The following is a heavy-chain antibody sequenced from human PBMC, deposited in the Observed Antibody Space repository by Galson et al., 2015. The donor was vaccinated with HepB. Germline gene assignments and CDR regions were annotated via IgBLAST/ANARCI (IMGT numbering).Heavy chain of an antibody. D-gene: IGHD3-22*01. Sequence: SLRLSCAASGFTFSSYGMHWVRQAPGKGLEWVAVIWYDGSNKYYADSVKGRFTISRDNSKNTLYLQMNSLRAEDTAVYYCAREFAINYYDSRAFDIWGQGTMVTVSS. J-gene: IGHJ3*02. V-gene: IGHV3-33*08. CDR2: IWYDGSNK. CDR3: AREFAINYYDSRAFDI. CDR1: GFTFSSYG.